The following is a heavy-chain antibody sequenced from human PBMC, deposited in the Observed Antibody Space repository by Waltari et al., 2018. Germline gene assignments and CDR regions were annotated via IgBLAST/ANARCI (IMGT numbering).Heavy chain of an antibody. D-gene: IGHD1-26*01. V-gene: IGHV3-66*01. CDR2: IYSGGDA. J-gene: IGHJ4*02. CDR3: ARPSSGSHNY. Sequence: DVQLVESGGGLVQPGGSLRLSCAASGFTVGNNYLSRVRQPPGKGLEWVSLIYSGGDAFYADSVKGRFTISRDNSKNTLYLQMNSLRAEDTAVYYCARPSSGSHNYWGRGTLVTVSS. CDR1: GFTVGNNY.